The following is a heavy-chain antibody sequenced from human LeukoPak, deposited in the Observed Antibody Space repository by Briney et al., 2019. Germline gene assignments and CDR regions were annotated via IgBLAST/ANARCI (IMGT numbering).Heavy chain of an antibody. D-gene: IGHD6-19*01. Sequence: ASVKVSCKASGYTFTGYYMHWVRQAPGQGLEWMGWINPNSGGTNYAQKFQGRVAMTRDTSISTAYMELSRLRSDDTAVYYCARVGQWLPHNWFDPWGQGTLVTVSS. V-gene: IGHV1-2*02. J-gene: IGHJ5*02. CDR3: ARVGQWLPHNWFDP. CDR2: INPNSGGT. CDR1: GYTFTGYY.